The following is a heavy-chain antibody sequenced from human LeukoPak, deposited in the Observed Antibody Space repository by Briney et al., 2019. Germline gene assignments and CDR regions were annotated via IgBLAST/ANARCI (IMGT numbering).Heavy chain of an antibody. Sequence: GASVKVSCKVSGYTLTELSMHWVRQAPGKGLEWMGGFDPEDGETIYAQKFQGRVTMTEDTSTDTAYMELSSLRSEDTAVYYCARDPSRGYYYDSSGYYFGYWGQGTLVTVSS. CDR2: FDPEDGET. V-gene: IGHV1-24*01. CDR1: GYTLTELS. CDR3: ARDPSRGYYYDSSGYYFGY. D-gene: IGHD3-22*01. J-gene: IGHJ4*02.